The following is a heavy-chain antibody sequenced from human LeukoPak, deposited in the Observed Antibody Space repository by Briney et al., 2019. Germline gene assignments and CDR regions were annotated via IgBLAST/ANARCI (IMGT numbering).Heavy chain of an antibody. J-gene: IGHJ4*02. CDR3: ARDRGSSGNDYYFDY. Sequence: PSETLSLTCIVPGGSISSYYWTWIRQPPGKGLEWIGNIYNGGSTNYNPSLKSRVTISADTSKNQFSLKVTSVTAADTAVYYCARDRGSSGNDYYFDYWGQGTLVTVSS. V-gene: IGHV4-59*01. CDR2: IYNGGST. CDR1: GGSISSYY. D-gene: IGHD6-25*01.